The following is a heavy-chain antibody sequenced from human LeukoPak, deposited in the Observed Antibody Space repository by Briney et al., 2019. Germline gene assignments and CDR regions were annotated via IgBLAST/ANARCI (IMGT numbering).Heavy chain of an antibody. J-gene: IGHJ4*02. Sequence: GGSLRLSCAASGFTFSTYNINWVRLARGEGLEWVSYMSSSSSTIYYADSVKGRFTISRDNAKNSLYLQMSSLRVEDTAVYYCANGPQGLRYFDWLVGPSDYWGQGTLVTVAS. CDR2: MSSSSSTI. D-gene: IGHD3-9*01. V-gene: IGHV3-48*04. CDR1: GFTFSTYN. CDR3: ANGPQGLRYFDWLVGPSDY.